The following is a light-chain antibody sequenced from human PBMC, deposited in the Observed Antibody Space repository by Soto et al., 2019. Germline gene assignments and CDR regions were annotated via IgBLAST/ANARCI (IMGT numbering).Light chain of an antibody. Sequence: QSVLTQPPSVSAAPGQKVTISCSGSSSDNGRNYVSWYQHLPGTAPKLLIYENNKRPSGIPDRLSGSKSGSSATLGITGFQTGDEADYYCGTWDSSLTTYVFGPGTKVTVL. CDR1: SSDNGRNY. V-gene: IGLV1-51*02. CDR3: GTWDSSLTTYV. CDR2: ENN. J-gene: IGLJ1*01.